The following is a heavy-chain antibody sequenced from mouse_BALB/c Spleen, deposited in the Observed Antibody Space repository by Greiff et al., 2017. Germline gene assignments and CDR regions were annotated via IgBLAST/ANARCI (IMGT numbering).Heavy chain of an antibody. V-gene: IGHV6-6*02. J-gene: IGHJ2*01. CDR3: TRDPPFDY. CDR1: GFTFSNYW. CDR2: IRLKSNNYAT. Sequence: DVKLVESGGGLVQPGGSMKLSCVASGFTFSNYWMNWVRQSPEKGLEWVAEIRLKSNNYATHYAESVKGRFTISRDESKSSVYLQMNNLRAEDTGIYYCTRDPPFDYWGQGTTLTVSS.